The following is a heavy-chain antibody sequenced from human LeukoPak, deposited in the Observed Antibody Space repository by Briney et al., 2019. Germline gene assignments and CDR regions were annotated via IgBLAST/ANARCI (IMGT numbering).Heavy chain of an antibody. Sequence: PGGSLRLSCAASGFTFSSYAMHWVRQAPGKGLEWVAFIRYDGSNKYYADSVKGRFTISRDNAKDSLYLQMNSLRAEDTAVYYCARSGGALPGYYYMDVWGKGTTVTVSS. J-gene: IGHJ6*03. D-gene: IGHD3-10*01. CDR2: IRYDGSNK. V-gene: IGHV3-30*02. CDR1: GFTFSSYA. CDR3: ARSGGALPGYYYMDV.